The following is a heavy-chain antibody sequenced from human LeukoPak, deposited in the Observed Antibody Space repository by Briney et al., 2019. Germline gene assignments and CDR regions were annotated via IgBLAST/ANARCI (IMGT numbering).Heavy chain of an antibody. CDR3: ARDGYYCGSGHLMDV. D-gene: IGHD3-10*01. CDR1: GFTFDDYG. V-gene: IGHV3-20*04. CDR2: INWNGGST. J-gene: IGHJ6*03. Sequence: GGSLRLSCAASGFTFDDYGMSWVRQAPGKGLEWVSGINWNGGSTGYADSVEGRFTISRDNAKNSLYLQMNSLRAEDTALYYCARDGYYCGSGHLMDVWGKGTTVTVSS.